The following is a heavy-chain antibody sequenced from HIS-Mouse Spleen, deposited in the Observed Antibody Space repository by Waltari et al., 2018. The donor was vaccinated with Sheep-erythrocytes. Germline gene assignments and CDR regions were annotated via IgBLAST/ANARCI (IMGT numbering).Heavy chain of an antibody. V-gene: IGHV3-74*01. D-gene: IGHD3-10*01. J-gene: IGHJ4*02. CDR3: ARALSFDY. Sequence: EVQLVESGGGLVQPGGSLRLSCAASGFTFSSYWMHWVRQAPWKGLVWVSSMNSDRSSTSYADSVKGRCTSSRDNAKNTLYLQMNSLRAEDTAVYYCARALSFDYWGQGTLVTVSS. CDR1: GFTFSSYW. CDR2: MNSDRSST.